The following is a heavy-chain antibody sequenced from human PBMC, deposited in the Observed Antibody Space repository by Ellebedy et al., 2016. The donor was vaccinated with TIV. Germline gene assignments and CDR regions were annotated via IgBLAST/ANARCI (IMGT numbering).Heavy chain of an antibody. CDR1: GFTFSSYA. CDR2: ISSTGSRT. D-gene: IGHD6-19*01. Sequence: PGGSLRLSCAASGFTFSSYAMSWVRQAPGKGLEWVSTISSTGSRTYYADSVEGRFIISRDNSKKTLYLQMNSLRAEDTAVYYCTRRPVADYWGQGTLVTVSS. J-gene: IGHJ4*02. CDR3: TRRPVADY. V-gene: IGHV3-23*01.